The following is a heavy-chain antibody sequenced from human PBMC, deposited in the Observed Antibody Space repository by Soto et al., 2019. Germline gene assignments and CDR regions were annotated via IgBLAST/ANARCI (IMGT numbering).Heavy chain of an antibody. J-gene: IGHJ4*02. Sequence: QVQLVQSGAEVKKPGSSVKVSCKASGGTFSPYTINWVRQAPGQGLEWMGRIIPFHGVTNYAQKFQGRVTIAADKTASTAYMGLSGLRFEDTAMYYCTGDWETTVSTWSFGGFWGRGTLVTVSS. D-gene: IGHD4-4*01. CDR2: IIPFHGVT. CDR1: GGTFSPYT. CDR3: TGDWETTVSTWSFGGF. V-gene: IGHV1-69*08.